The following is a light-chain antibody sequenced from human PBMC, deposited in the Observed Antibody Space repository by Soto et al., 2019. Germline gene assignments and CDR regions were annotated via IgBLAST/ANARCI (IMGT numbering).Light chain of an antibody. Sequence: EIVLTQSPATLSLSPGETATLSCRASQSVSNYLAWYQQKPGQAPRLLMYDASNRATGIPPRFSGSGFGTDFTLTISSLEPEDSAVYYCQQRNKWPVLTFGGGTRVEIK. J-gene: IGKJ4*01. CDR1: QSVSNY. CDR3: QQRNKWPVLT. V-gene: IGKV3-11*01. CDR2: DAS.